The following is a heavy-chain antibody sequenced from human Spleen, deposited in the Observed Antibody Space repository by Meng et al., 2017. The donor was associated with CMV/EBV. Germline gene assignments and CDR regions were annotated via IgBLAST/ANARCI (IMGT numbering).Heavy chain of an antibody. V-gene: IGHV1-2*02. J-gene: IGHJ4*02. Sequence: ASVKVSCKASGYTFTAHYFHWVRQAPGQGLEWMGLIHPHRGDTNYAQQFQGRVTLTRDTSINTGYMELTRLKSDDTAVYYCARDNNWGPDYWGQGTLVTVSS. D-gene: IGHD7-27*01. CDR2: IHPHRGDT. CDR1: GYTFTAHY. CDR3: ARDNNWGPDY.